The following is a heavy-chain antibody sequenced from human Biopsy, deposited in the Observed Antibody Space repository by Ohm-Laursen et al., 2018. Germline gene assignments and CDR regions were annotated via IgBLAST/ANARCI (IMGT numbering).Heavy chain of an antibody. V-gene: IGHV1-2*02. CDR1: GYTFTAFS. D-gene: IGHD2-2*01. J-gene: IGHJ2*01. CDR2: INPKSGDT. CDR3: ARGRRHCSGTCSRWYFDL. Sequence: ALVKVSCKPSGYTFTAFSVHWLRQAPGQGLEWMGWINPKSGDTDYPQNFQGRVSMTRDTSISTAYMDLSRLRSDDTAVYYCARGRRHCSGTCSRWYFDLWGRGTPVTVSS.